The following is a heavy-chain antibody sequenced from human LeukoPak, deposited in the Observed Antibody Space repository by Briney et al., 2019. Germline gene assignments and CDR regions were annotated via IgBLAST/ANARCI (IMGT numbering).Heavy chain of an antibody. CDR3: ARDRHQRIQPRDNAFDI. CDR2: IYTSGST. D-gene: IGHD5-18*01. CDR1: GGSLSSYY. V-gene: IGHV4-4*07. Sequence: PSETLSLTCTVPGGSLSSYYWSWIRQPAGKGLEWIGRIYTSGSTNYNPSLKSRVTMSVDTSKNQFSLKLSSVTAADTAVYYCARDRHQRIQPRDNAFDIWRQGTMVTVSS. J-gene: IGHJ3*02.